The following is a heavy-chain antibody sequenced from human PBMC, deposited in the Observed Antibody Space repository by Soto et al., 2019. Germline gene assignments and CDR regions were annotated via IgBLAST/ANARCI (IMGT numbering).Heavy chain of an antibody. CDR3: ARTIFGVATYYFDY. D-gene: IGHD3-3*01. CDR2: MSPSSGTT. CDR1: GYTFTSYD. Sequence: QVQLVQSGAEVKKPGASVKVSCKASGYTFTSYDISWVRQATGQGLEWMGWMSPSSGTTGFVQKFQVRVTVTRDTSISTAYMEVTSLTSEATAVYYCARTIFGVATYYFDYWGQGTLVTVSS. V-gene: IGHV1-8*01. J-gene: IGHJ4*02.